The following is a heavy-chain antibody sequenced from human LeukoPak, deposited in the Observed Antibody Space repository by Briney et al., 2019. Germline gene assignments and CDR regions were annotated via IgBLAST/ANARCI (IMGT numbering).Heavy chain of an antibody. V-gene: IGHV3-23*01. CDR3: ASLAIILTGRSPFDY. D-gene: IGHD3-9*01. CDR1: GFTFSRYA. CDR2: FSGSGCST. J-gene: IGHJ4*02. Sequence: PGGSLRLSCAASGFTFSRYAMSWVRHAPGKGLEWVSAFSGSGCSTYYADSVKGRLTISRDNAKNSLYLQMNSLRAEDTAVYYCASLAIILTGRSPFDYWGQGTLVTVSS.